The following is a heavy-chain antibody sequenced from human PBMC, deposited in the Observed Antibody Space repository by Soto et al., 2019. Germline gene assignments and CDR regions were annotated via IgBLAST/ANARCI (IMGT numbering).Heavy chain of an antibody. CDR3: ARLLSVSYEDYYYMDV. J-gene: IGHJ6*03. CDR2: MSGSGITI. CDR1: GFAFKEYS. V-gene: IGHV3-11*01. D-gene: IGHD3-16*01. Sequence: QVQLVETGGGLVKPGGSLRLSCAASGFAFKEYSMTWIRQAPGKGLEWVSLMSGSGITIHYADSMKGRFTISRDNAKNSLFLQMDSLRADDTAFYCARLLSVSYEDYYYMDVWGKGTTVTVSS.